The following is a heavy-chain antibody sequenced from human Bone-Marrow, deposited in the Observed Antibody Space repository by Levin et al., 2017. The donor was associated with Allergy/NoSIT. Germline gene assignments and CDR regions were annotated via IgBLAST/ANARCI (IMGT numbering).Heavy chain of an antibody. Sequence: PGGSLRLSCAASGFTFSSYAMSWVRQAPGKGLEWVSAISGSGGSTYYADSVKGRFTISRDNSKNTLYLQMNSLRAEDTAVYYCATISATIRIAVALDRSFDYWGQGTLVTVSS. V-gene: IGHV3-23*01. J-gene: IGHJ4*02. CDR3: ATISATIRIAVALDRSFDY. D-gene: IGHD6-19*01. CDR2: ISGSGGST. CDR1: GFTFSSYA.